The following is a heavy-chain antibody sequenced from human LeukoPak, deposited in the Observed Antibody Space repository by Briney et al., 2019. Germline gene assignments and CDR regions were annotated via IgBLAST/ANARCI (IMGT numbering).Heavy chain of an antibody. CDR3: ARYMSGFLGGNWFDP. D-gene: IGHD3-3*01. J-gene: IGHJ5*02. CDR2: ISSNSNYI. V-gene: IGHV3-21*01. Sequence: GGSLRLTCAASGFTFSSYSMNWVCQAPGKGLERVASISSNSNYIYYADSVKGRFTISRDNAESSLYLQMNSLRAEDTAVYYCARYMSGFLGGNWFDPWGQGTLVTVSS. CDR1: GFTFSSYS.